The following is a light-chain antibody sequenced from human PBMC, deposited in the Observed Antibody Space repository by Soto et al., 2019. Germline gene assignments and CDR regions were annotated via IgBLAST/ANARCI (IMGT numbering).Light chain of an antibody. CDR2: ANT. CDR3: QSYDSSLSAYV. V-gene: IGLV1-40*01. Sequence: QSVLTQPPSVSGAPGQRVTFSCSGSSSNIGAGYDVHWYQQLPGTAPKLLIYANTNRPSGVPDRVSGSKSGTSASLAITGLQAEDEADYYCQSYDSSLSAYVFGTGTKVTVL. CDR1: SSNIGAGYD. J-gene: IGLJ1*01.